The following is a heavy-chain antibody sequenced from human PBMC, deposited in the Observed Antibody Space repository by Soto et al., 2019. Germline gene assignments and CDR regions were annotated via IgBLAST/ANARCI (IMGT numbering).Heavy chain of an antibody. CDR1: GGYISSYY. J-gene: IGHJ6*01. CDR2: IYISGST. V-gene: IGHV4-4*07. Sequence: WETLSLTCTVAGGYISSYYWSWILQPAGKGLEWIGRIYISGSTNYNPSLKSRVTMSVDTSKNQFSLKLSSVTAADTAVYYCARVGYCSSTSCYERPHYYGMDVWGQGTTVTVSS. CDR3: ARVGYCSSTSCYERPHYYGMDV. D-gene: IGHD2-2*01.